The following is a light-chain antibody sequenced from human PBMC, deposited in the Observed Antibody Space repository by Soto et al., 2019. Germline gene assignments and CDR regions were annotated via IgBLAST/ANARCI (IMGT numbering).Light chain of an antibody. CDR1: SGSIASNY. Sequence: NFMLTQPHSVSESPGKTVTISCTRSSGSIASNYVQWYQQRPGSAPTTLIYEDDQRPSGVPDRFSGSIDRASNSASRTISGLKTEDEADYYGQSYDSSNPVVFGGGTKLTVL. CDR2: EDD. J-gene: IGLJ2*01. V-gene: IGLV6-57*04. CDR3: QSYDSSNPVV.